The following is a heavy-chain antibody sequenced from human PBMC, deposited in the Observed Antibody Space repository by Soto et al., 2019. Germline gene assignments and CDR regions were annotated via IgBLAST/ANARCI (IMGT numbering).Heavy chain of an antibody. D-gene: IGHD3-10*01. CDR1: GGSISSGGYS. CDR2: MYHSGST. J-gene: IGHJ4*02. CDR3: ASDTFGYYFDY. Sequence: PSETLSLTCAVSGGSISSGGYSWSWIRQPPGKGLEWIGYMYHSGSTYYNPSLKSRVTISIDRSKNQFSLKLSSVTAADTAVYYCASDTFGYYFDYWGQGTLVTVSS. V-gene: IGHV4-30-2*01.